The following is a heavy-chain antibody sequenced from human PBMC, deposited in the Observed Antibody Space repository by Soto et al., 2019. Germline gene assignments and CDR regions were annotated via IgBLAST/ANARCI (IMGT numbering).Heavy chain of an antibody. CDR3: ARALSSGAGLYFDY. Sequence: PSETLSLTCTVSGDSISSYYWSWIRQPAGKGMEWIGRIHTTENTNYNPSLRSRVTMSVDTSNNQFSLKLTSLTAADTAVYYCARALSSGAGLYFDYWGQGTLVTVSS. CDR2: IHTTENT. J-gene: IGHJ4*02. V-gene: IGHV4-4*07. D-gene: IGHD6-13*01. CDR1: GDSISSYY.